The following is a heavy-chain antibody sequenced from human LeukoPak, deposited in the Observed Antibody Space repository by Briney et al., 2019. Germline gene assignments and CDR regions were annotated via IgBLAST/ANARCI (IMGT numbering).Heavy chain of an antibody. V-gene: IGHV1-8*02. CDR2: MNPNSGNT. D-gene: IGHD6-13*01. CDR1: GYTFTSYD. J-gene: IGHJ6*03. Sequence: ASVKVSCTASGYTFTSYDINWVRQATGQGLEWMGWMNPNSGNTDYAQKFQGRVTITRNTSISTPYMELSSLRAEDTAVYYCARGRSISIPGWQQLVRLGYYYYYMDVWGKGTTVTVSS. CDR3: ARGRSISIPGWQQLVRLGYYYYYMDV.